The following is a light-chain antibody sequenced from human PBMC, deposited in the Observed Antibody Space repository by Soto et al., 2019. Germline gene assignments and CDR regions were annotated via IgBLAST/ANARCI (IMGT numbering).Light chain of an antibody. CDR1: SSNIGRNT. J-gene: IGLJ2*01. Sequence: QSVLTQPPSASGTPGQRVTISCSGSSSNIGRNTVNWYQQVPGTAPKLLIYNNNQRPSGVPDRFSGSKSGTSASLAISGLQSEDEADYYCAAWDESLNGGVFGGGTKLTVL. CDR3: AAWDESLNGGV. CDR2: NNN. V-gene: IGLV1-44*01.